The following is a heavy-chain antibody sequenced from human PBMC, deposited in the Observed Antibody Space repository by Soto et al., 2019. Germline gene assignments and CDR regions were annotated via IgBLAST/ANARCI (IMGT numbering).Heavy chain of an antibody. V-gene: IGHV4-4*02. CDR2: FSNSGST. Sequence: QVQLQESGPGLVKLSGTLSLPCAVSGASITSSHWWNWVRQPPEKGLEWIGEFSNSGSTNTTPSLPSRVTISVDKSKIHFSLRLTSVTASKTAVDDCAARHFGSRRVTDRRLDYWGQGTLVTVSS. D-gene: IGHD3-3*02. CDR1: GASITSSHW. J-gene: IGHJ4*02. CDR3: AARHFGSRRVTDRRLDY.